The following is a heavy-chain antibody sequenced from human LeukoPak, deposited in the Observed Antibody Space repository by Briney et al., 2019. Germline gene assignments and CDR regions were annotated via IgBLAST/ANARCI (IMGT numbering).Heavy chain of an antibody. CDR1: GFTFSSYA. Sequence: GGSLRLSCAASGFTFSSYAMSWVRQAPGKGLGWVSAISGSGGSTYYADSVKGRFTISRDNSKNTLYLQMNSLRAEDTAVYYCAKDRYDVWTENWFDPWGQGTLVTVS. CDR2: ISGSGGST. CDR3: AKDRYDVWTENWFDP. J-gene: IGHJ5*02. D-gene: IGHD3-3*01. V-gene: IGHV3-23*01.